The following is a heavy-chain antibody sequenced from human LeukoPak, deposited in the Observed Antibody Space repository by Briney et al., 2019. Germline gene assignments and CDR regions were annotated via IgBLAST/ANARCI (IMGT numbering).Heavy chain of an antibody. CDR1: GFTFNTYS. V-gene: IGHV3-21*01. Sequence: GGSLRLSCVASGFTFNTYSMNWVRQAPGKGLEWVSSISSSSSYIYYADSVKGRFTISRDNAKNSLYLQMNSLRAEDTAVYYCARDAPYYFDYWGQGTLVTVSS. CDR2: ISSSSSYI. CDR3: ARDAPYYFDY. J-gene: IGHJ4*02.